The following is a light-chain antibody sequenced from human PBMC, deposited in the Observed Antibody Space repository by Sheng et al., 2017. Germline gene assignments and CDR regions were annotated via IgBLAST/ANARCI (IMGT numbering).Light chain of an antibody. CDR2: EDT. CDR1: SGDLGTYNL. Sequence: QSALTQPASVSGSPGQSVTISCTGTSGDLGTYNLVSWYQQRPGKAPQLLIYEDTKRPSEVSDRFSASKSGFTASLTVSGLQAEDEGDYFCSSYTSSNNFGFGTGTKVTVL. CDR3: SSYTSSNNFG. J-gene: IGLJ1*01. V-gene: IGLV2-14*02.